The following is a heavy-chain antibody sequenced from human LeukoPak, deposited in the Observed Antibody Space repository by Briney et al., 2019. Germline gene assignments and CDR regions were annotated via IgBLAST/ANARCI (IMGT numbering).Heavy chain of an antibody. D-gene: IGHD6-13*01. CDR1: GGSISSYY. V-gene: IGHV4-59*01. CDR2: IYYSGST. Sequence: PSETLSLTCTVSGGSISSYYWSWIRQPPGKGLEWIGYIYYSGSTNYNPSLKSRVTISVDTSKNQFSLKLSSVTAADTVVYYCARETAAAGTWFDPWGQGTLVTVSS. J-gene: IGHJ5*02. CDR3: ARETAAAGTWFDP.